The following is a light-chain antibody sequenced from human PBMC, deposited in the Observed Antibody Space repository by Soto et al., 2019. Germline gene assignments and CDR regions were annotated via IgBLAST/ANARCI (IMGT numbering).Light chain of an antibody. CDR2: RAS. CDR3: QQYGSSGT. J-gene: IGKJ1*01. CDR1: QNINSW. V-gene: IGKV1-5*03. Sequence: DVERSESPARLSACVGDRVTITCLASQNINSWLAWYQQKPGKAPKVLIYRASHLESGVPSRLSGSGSGTDFTLTISRLEPEDFAVYYCQQYGSSGTFGQGTKVDIK.